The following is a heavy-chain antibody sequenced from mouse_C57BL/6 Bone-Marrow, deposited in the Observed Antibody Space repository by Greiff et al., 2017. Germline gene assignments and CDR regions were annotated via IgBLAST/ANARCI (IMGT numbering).Heavy chain of an antibody. V-gene: IGHV5-9-1*02. Sequence: EVHLVESGEGLVKPGGSLKLSCAASGFTFSSYAMSWVRQPPEKRLEWVAYISSGGDYIYYADTVKGRFTISRDNARNTLYLQMSSLKSEDTAMYYCTRDRIRYDYGAWFAYWGQGTLVTVSA. D-gene: IGHD2-4*01. J-gene: IGHJ3*01. CDR3: TRDRIRYDYGAWFAY. CDR2: ISSGGDYI. CDR1: GFTFSSYA.